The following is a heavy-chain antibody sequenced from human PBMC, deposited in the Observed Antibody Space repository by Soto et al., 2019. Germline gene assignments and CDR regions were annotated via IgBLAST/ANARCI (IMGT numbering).Heavy chain of an antibody. V-gene: IGHV1-18*01. CDR2: ISAYNGNT. CDR1: GYTFTSYG. D-gene: IGHD2-15*01. J-gene: IGHJ6*03. CDR3: ARDDLGGGSSHYYYYMDV. Sequence: GASVKVSCKASGYTFTSYGISWVRQAPGQGLEWMGWISAYNGNTNYAQKLQGRVTMTTDTSTSTAYMELRSLRSDDTAVYYCARDDLGGGSSHYYYYMDVWGKGTTVTVSS.